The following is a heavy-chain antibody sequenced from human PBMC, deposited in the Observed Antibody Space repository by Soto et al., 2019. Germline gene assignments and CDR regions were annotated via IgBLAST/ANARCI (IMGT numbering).Heavy chain of an antibody. V-gene: IGHV4-4*02. CDR3: TIKFGQLLADAFDI. D-gene: IGHD3-10*01. J-gene: IGHJ3*02. CDR1: GDSISRSYW. CDR2: IYHSGST. Sequence: SETLSLTCAVSGDSISRSYWWSWVRQLPGKGLEWIGEIYHSGSTIYNPSLQSRVTLSVDKSKNEFSLKMSSVTDADTAVYYCTIKFGQLLADAFDIWCQAIMVTVS.